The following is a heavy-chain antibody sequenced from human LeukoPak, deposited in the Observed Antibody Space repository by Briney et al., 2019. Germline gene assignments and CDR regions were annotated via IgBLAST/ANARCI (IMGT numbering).Heavy chain of an antibody. Sequence: PGGSLRLSCAASGFTFSRYGMHWVRQAPGKGLEWVAFIRYDGSNKYYADSVKGRFTISGYNSKNTLYLQMNSLRAEDTAVYYCAKDSGLGGATGSFDIWGQGTLVTVSS. D-gene: IGHD1-26*01. CDR2: IRYDGSNK. V-gene: IGHV3-30*02. CDR1: GFTFSRYG. CDR3: AKDSGLGGATGSFDI. J-gene: IGHJ3*02.